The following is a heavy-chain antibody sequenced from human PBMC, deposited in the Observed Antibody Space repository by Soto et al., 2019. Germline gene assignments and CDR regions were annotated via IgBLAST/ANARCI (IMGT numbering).Heavy chain of an antibody. Sequence: QVQLVQSGAEVKKPGSSVKVSCKASGGTFSSYAISWVRQAPGQGLEWMGGIIPIFGTANYAQKFQGRVTITADESTSTAYMELSSMRSEDTAVYYCARIGYSYGRYYYYYGMDVWGQGTTVTVS. D-gene: IGHD5-18*01. CDR1: GGTFSSYA. CDR2: IIPIFGTA. CDR3: ARIGYSYGRYYYYYGMDV. V-gene: IGHV1-69*01. J-gene: IGHJ6*02.